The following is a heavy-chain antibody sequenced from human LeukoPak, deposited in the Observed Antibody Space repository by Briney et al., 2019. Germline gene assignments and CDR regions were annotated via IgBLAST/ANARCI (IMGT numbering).Heavy chain of an antibody. CDR1: GFTVSSNY. V-gene: IGHV3-66*01. J-gene: IGHJ4*02. CDR3: ARGVGYDFWSGYYTGNYFDY. Sequence: GGSLRLSCAASGFTVSSNYMSWVRQAPGKGPEWVSVIYSGGSTYYADSVKGRFTISRDNSKNTLYLQMNSLRAEDTAVYYCARGVGYDFWSGYYTGNYFDYWGQGTLVTVSS. D-gene: IGHD3-3*01. CDR2: IYSGGST.